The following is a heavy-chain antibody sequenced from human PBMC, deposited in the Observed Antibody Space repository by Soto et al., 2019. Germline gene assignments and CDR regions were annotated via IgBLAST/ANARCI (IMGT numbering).Heavy chain of an antibody. J-gene: IGHJ5*02. CDR3: ARGYCSGGSCFLSDWFDP. Sequence: ASVKVSCKAPGYTFTGYYMHWVRQAPGQGLEWMGWINPNSGGTNYAQKFQGWVTMTRDTSISTAYMELSRLRSDDTAVYYCARGYCSGGSCFLSDWFDPWGQGTLVTVSS. D-gene: IGHD2-15*01. V-gene: IGHV1-2*04. CDR2: INPNSGGT. CDR1: GYTFTGYY.